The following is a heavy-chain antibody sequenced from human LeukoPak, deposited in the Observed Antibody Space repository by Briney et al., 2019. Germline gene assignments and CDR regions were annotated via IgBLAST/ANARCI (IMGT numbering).Heavy chain of an antibody. CDR1: GFTFSSYA. V-gene: IGHV3-23*01. CDR3: AKDRDTVVTPIFDY. CDR2: ISGSGGST. J-gene: IGHJ4*02. Sequence: PGGSLRLSCAASGFTFSSYAMSWVRQPPGKGLEWVSAISGSGGSTYYPDSVKGRFTISRDNSKNALYLQVNSLRAEDMAVYYCAKDRDTVVTPIFDYWGQGTLVTVSS. D-gene: IGHD4-23*01.